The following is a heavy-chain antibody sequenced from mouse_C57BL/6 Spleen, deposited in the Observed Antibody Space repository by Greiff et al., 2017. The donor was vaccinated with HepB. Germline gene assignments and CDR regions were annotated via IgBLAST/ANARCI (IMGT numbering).Heavy chain of an antibody. D-gene: IGHD1-1*01. V-gene: IGHV1-55*01. CDR3: ARVYSGSSFRDY. J-gene: IGHJ2*01. Sequence: QVQLQQPGAELVKPGASVKMSCKASGYTFTSYWITWVKQRPGQGLEWIGDIYPGSGSTNYNEKFKSKATLTVDTSSSTAYMQLSSLTSEDSAVYYCARVYSGSSFRDYWGQGTTLTVSS. CDR1: GYTFTSYW. CDR2: IYPGSGST.